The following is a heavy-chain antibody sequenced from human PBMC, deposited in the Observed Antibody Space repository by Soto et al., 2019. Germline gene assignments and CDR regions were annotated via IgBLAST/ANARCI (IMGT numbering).Heavy chain of an antibody. Sequence: ASVKVSCKASGYTFTSYYMHWVRQAPGQGLEWMGIINPSGGSTSYAQKFQGRVTMTRDTSTSTVYMELSSLRSEDTAVYYCARDVVVVAATRRVKVADYYGMDVWGQGTTVTVSS. D-gene: IGHD2-15*01. J-gene: IGHJ6*02. CDR2: INPSGGST. V-gene: IGHV1-46*01. CDR3: ARDVVVVAATRRVKVADYYGMDV. CDR1: GYTFTSYY.